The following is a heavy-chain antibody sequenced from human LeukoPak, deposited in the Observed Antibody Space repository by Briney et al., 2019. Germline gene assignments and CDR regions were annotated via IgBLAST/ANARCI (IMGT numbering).Heavy chain of an antibody. V-gene: IGHV3-43*01. J-gene: IGHJ4*02. CDR1: GFTFDDYT. Sequence: GGSLRLSCAASGFTFDDYTMHWVRQAPGKGLEWVSLISWDGGSTYYADSVKGRFTISRDNSKNTLYPQMNSLRAEDTAVYYCARRSGIAVAGAFDYWGQGTLVTVSS. CDR3: ARRSGIAVAGAFDY. D-gene: IGHD6-19*01. CDR2: ISWDGGST.